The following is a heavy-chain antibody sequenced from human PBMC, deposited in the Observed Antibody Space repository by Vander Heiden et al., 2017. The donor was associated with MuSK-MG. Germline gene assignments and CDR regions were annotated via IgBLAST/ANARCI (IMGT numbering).Heavy chain of an antibody. CDR2: IWYDGSNK. Sequence: QVQLVESGGGVVQHGRSLRLSCAASGFTFSSYGMHGVRQAPGKRLEGVAVIWYDGSNKYYADSVKGRFTISRDNSKNTLYLQMNSLRAEDTAVYYCARDYHYDFWSGWSPGSSETDGMDVWGQGTTVTVSS. CDR1: GFTFSSYG. V-gene: IGHV3-33*01. J-gene: IGHJ6*02. D-gene: IGHD3-3*01. CDR3: ARDYHYDFWSGWSPGSSETDGMDV.